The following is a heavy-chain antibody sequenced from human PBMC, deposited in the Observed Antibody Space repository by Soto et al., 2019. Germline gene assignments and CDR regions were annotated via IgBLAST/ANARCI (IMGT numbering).Heavy chain of an antibody. D-gene: IGHD5-12*01. V-gene: IGHV4-59*01. J-gene: IGHJ4*02. CDR2: IYYSGST. CDR3: AREGVRQRWLQLRPYYFDY. Sequence: SETLSLTCTVSGGSISSYYWSWIRQPPGKGLEWIGYIYYSGSTNYNPSLKSRVTISVDTSKNQFSLKLSSVTAADTAVYYCAREGVRQRWLQLRPYYFDYWGQGTLVTVSS. CDR1: GGSISSYY.